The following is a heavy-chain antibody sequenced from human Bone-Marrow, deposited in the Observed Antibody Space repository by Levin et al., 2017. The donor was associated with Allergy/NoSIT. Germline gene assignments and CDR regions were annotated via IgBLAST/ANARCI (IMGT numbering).Heavy chain of an antibody. CDR2: LITIFSTP. V-gene: IGHV1-69*13. D-gene: IGHD4-17*01. CDR1: GGTFTTYA. Sequence: SVKVSCKASGGTFTTYALNWVRQAPGQGLEWLGGLITIFSTPNYAHNFRGRVTISADESTSTAYMELSGLQSEDTAIYYCAYDVKKYADYGALDFWGQGTLVTVST. CDR3: AYDVKKYADYGALDF. J-gene: IGHJ4*02.